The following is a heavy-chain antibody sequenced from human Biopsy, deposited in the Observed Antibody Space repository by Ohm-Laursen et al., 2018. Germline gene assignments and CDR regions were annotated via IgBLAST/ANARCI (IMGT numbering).Heavy chain of an antibody. CDR3: ARRGSGGRSFDY. Sequence: TLSLTCTVSGDSINSSYWSWIRQAPGKGLEWIGFISNSGNTNYNPSLKSRVTTSADTSKNRFSLKLGSVTVADTAVFYCARRGSGGRSFDYWGQGSLVTVSS. D-gene: IGHD2-15*01. V-gene: IGHV4-59*08. CDR2: ISNSGNT. CDR1: GDSINSSY. J-gene: IGHJ4*02.